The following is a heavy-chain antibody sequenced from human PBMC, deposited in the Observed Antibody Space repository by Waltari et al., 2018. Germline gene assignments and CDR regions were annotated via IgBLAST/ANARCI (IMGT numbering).Heavy chain of an antibody. CDR2: IYSGDNT. Sequence: EVQLLETGGGLITPGWSLRLSCTASVFSVTRNAMTWVRQAPGKGLEWGSFIYSGDNTFYADSVKGRFTISRDNAKNTVYLQMTSLRADDPAVYYCAREPSNRSGPGRGAFDIWGQGTMVTVSS. CDR1: VFSVTRNA. D-gene: IGHD1-26*01. J-gene: IGHJ3*02. CDR3: AREPSNRSGPGRGAFDI. V-gene: IGHV3-53*02.